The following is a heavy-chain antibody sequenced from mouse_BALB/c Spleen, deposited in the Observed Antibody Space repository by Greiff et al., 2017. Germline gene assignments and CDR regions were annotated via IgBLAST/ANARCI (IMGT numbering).Heavy chain of an antibody. Sequence: EVMLVESGGGLVQPGGSMTLSCAASGFSFRDAWMDWVRQSPEKGLEWVAEIRSKANNHATYYAESVKGRFTISRDDSKSSVYLQMNSLRAEDTGIYYCTRRLRAGAYAMDYWGQGTSVTVSS. D-gene: IGHD2-4*01. V-gene: IGHV6-6*01. CDR2: IRSKANNHAT. CDR3: TRRLRAGAYAMDY. CDR1: GFSFRDAW. J-gene: IGHJ4*01.